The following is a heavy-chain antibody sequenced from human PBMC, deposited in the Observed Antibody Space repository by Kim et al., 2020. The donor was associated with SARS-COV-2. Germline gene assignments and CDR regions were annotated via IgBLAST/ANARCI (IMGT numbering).Heavy chain of an antibody. Sequence: GGSLRLSCAASGFTFSDYYMSWIRQAPGKGLEWVSYISSSSSYTNYADSVKGRFTISRDNAKNSLYLQMNSLRAEDTAVYYCARVADYDYVWGSYRLSAFDIWGQGTMVTVSS. CDR2: ISSSSSYT. J-gene: IGHJ3*02. CDR3: ARVADYDYVWGSYRLSAFDI. V-gene: IGHV3-11*05. D-gene: IGHD3-16*02. CDR1: GFTFSDYY.